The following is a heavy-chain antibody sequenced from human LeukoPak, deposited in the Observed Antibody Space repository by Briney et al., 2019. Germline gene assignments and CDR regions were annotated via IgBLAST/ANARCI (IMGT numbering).Heavy chain of an antibody. D-gene: IGHD3-10*01. CDR1: VFTFSRYW. Sequence: GGSLRLSCAASVFTFSRYWMSWVRQAPGKGLEWVANIKEDGTVKYYVESVKGRFTISRDNAKNSLYLQKNSLRAEDTAVYYCAASITMFDYWGQGTLVTVSS. V-gene: IGHV3-7*02. CDR2: IKEDGTVK. CDR3: AASITMFDY. J-gene: IGHJ4*02.